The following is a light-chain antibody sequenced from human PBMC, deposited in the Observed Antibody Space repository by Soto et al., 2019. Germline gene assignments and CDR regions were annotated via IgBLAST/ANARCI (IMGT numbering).Light chain of an antibody. CDR1: QSISSW. J-gene: IGKJ1*01. V-gene: IGKV1-5*03. CDR2: KAS. CDR3: QQYNSYST. Sequence: DIQMTQSPSTLSASVGDRVTITCRASQSISSWLAWYQQKPGKAPNLLIYKASSLQSEVPSRFSGSGSGTEFTLTISSLQPDDFATYYCQQYNSYSTFGQGTKVEIK.